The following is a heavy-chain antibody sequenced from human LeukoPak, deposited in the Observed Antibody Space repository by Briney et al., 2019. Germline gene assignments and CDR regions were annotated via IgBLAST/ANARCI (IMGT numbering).Heavy chain of an antibody. Sequence: EASVKVSCKASGGTFSSYAISWVRQAPGQGLEWMGGIIPIFGTANYAQKFQGRVTITTDESTSTACMELSSLRSEDTAVYYCARQGTGGSYFDYWGQGTLVTVSS. D-gene: IGHD2-8*02. CDR2: IIPIFGTA. CDR1: GGTFSSYA. V-gene: IGHV1-69*05. J-gene: IGHJ4*02. CDR3: ARQGTGGSYFDY.